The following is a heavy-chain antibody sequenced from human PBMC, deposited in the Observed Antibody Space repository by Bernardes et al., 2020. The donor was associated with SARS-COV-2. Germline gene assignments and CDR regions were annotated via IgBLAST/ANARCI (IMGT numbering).Heavy chain of an antibody. Sequence: SETLSLTCAVSGGSISSSNWWSWVRQPPGKGLEWIGEIYHSGSTNYNPSLKSRVTISVDKSKNQFSLKLSSVTAADTAVYYCARTAYSSGYYLVAFDIWGQGTMVTVSS. D-gene: IGHD3-22*01. CDR3: ARTAYSSGYYLVAFDI. V-gene: IGHV4-4*02. CDR2: IYHSGST. J-gene: IGHJ3*02. CDR1: GGSISSSNW.